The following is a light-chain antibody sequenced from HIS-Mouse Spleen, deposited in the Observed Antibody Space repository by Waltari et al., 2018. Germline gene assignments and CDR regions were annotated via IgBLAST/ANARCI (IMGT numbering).Light chain of an antibody. V-gene: IGKV1-13*02. J-gene: IGKJ4*01. CDR1: QGISSA. Sequence: AIQLTQSPSSLSASVGDRVTITCRASQGISSALAWYQQKPGKAPKLLIYDASSLESGVLSRFSGSGSGTDFTLTISSLQPEDFATYYCQQFNSYPALTFGGGTKVEIK. CDR2: DAS. CDR3: QQFNSYPALT.